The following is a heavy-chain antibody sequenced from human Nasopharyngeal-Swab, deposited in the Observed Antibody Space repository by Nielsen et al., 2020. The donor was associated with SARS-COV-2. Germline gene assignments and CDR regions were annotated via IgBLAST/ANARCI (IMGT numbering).Heavy chain of an antibody. CDR1: GFTFSSYS. D-gene: IGHD2-2*01. CDR2: ISSSSSYI. J-gene: IGHJ5*02. Sequence: GESLKISCAASGFTFSSYSMNWVRQAPGKGLEWVSSISSSSSYIYYADSVKGRFTISRDNAKNSLYLQMNSLRAEDTAVYYCARGVVVPADNPLWWFDPWGQGTLVTVSS. V-gene: IGHV3-21*01. CDR3: ARGVVVPADNPLWWFDP.